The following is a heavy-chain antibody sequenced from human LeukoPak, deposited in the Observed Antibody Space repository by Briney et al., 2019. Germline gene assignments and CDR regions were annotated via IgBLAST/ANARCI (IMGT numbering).Heavy chain of an antibody. Sequence: SETLSLTCSVSGGSISSGTYYWGWIRQPPGKGLEWIGSIYYSGSTYYNPSLTSRVTISADTSKNQFSLKLSSVTAADTAVYYCARVYYSSSYDYWYFDLWGRGTLVTVSS. CDR1: GGSISSGTYY. CDR3: ARVYYSSSYDYWYFDL. CDR2: IYYSGST. J-gene: IGHJ2*01. D-gene: IGHD6-13*01. V-gene: IGHV4-39*01.